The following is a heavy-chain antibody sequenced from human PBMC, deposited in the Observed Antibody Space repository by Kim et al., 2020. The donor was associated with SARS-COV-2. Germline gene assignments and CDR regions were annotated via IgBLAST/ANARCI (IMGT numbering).Heavy chain of an antibody. CDR3: ARVTGVGATTGHAFDI. V-gene: IGHV3-30*07. Sequence: SVKGRFTIARDNSKNTLYLQMNSLRAEDTAVYYCARVTGVGATTGHAFDIWGQGTMVTVSS. D-gene: IGHD1-26*01. J-gene: IGHJ3*02.